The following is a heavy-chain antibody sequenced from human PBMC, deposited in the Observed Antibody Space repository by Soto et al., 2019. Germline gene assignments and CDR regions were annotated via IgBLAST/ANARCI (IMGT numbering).Heavy chain of an antibody. J-gene: IGHJ4*02. CDR1: GGSISSYY. Sequence: LSLTCTVSGGSISSYYWSWILQPPGKGLEWIGYIYYSGSTNYNPSLKSRVTISVDTSKNHFSLKLSSVTAADTALYYCARGPVGFTYVYRYFDYWGQGTLVTVSS. V-gene: IGHV4-59*12. CDR3: ARGPVGFTYVYRYFDY. CDR2: IYYSGST. D-gene: IGHD5-18*01.